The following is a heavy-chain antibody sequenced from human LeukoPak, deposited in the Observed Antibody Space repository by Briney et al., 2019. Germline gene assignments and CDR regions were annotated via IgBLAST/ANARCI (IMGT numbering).Heavy chain of an antibody. Sequence: GASVKVSCKASGYTFTSYDINWVRQATGQGLERMGWMNPNSGNTGYAQKFQGRVTITRNTSISTAYMELSSLRSEDTAVYYCARGGPKNWAYGSGSPPDYWGQGTLVTVSS. J-gene: IGHJ4*02. CDR2: MNPNSGNT. CDR3: ARGGPKNWAYGSGSPPDY. V-gene: IGHV1-8*03. CDR1: GYTFTSYD. D-gene: IGHD3-10*01.